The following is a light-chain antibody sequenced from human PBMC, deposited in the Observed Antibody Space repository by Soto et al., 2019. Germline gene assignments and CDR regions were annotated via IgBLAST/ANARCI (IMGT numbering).Light chain of an antibody. V-gene: IGLV2-11*01. Sequence: QSVLTQPRSVSGSPGQSVTISCTGTSSDVGGYNYVSWYQQHPGKAPKLMIYDVSKRPSGVPDRFSGFKSGNTASLTISGLQDEDEAYYSCCSHAGTYIYVFGAGTKLTVL. CDR3: CSHAGTYIYV. CDR1: SSDVGGYNY. CDR2: DVS. J-gene: IGLJ1*01.